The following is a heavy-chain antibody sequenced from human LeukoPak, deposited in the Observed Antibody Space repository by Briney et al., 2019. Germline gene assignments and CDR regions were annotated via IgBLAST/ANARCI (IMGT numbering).Heavy chain of an antibody. D-gene: IGHD3-22*01. J-gene: IGHJ4*02. CDR2: IYYSGST. Sequence: SETLSLTCTVSGGSISSGGYYRSWIRQHPGKGLEWIGYIYYSGSTYCNPSLKSRVTISVDTSKNQFSLKLSSVTAADTAVYYCARILGYYYDSSTLDYWGQGTLVTVSS. CDR1: GGSISSGGYY. V-gene: IGHV4-31*03. CDR3: ARILGYYYDSSTLDY.